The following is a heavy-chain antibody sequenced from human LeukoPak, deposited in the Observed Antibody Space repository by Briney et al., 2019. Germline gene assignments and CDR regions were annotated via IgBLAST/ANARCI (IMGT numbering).Heavy chain of an antibody. J-gene: IGHJ4*02. V-gene: IGHV4-30-2*01. CDR2: IYHSGST. D-gene: IGHD2-15*01. CDR3: ARVRSSVVDY. Sequence: SETLSLTCTVSGDSVSSVSHYWSWIRQPPGKGLEWIGYIYHSGSTYYNPSLKSRVTISVDRSKNQFSLKLSSVTAADTAVYYCARVRSSVVDYWGQGTLVTVSS. CDR1: GDSVSSVSHY.